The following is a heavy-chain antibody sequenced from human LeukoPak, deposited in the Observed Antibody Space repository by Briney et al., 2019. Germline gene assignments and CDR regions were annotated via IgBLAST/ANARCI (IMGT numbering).Heavy chain of an antibody. CDR3: ARTIAAAGIVLRAFDI. D-gene: IGHD6-13*01. CDR2: INPNSGGT. J-gene: IGHJ3*02. CDR1: GYTFTGYY. V-gene: IGHV1-2*02. Sequence: GASVKVSCKAPGYTFTGYYMHWVRQAPGQGLEWMGWINPNSGGTNYAQKFQGRVTMTRDTSISTAYMELSRLRSDDTAVYYCARTIAAAGIVLRAFDIWGQGTMVTVSS.